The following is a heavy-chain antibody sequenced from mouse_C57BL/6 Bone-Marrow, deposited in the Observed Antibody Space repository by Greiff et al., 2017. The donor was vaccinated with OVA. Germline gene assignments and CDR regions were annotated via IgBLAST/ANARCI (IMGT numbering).Heavy chain of an antibody. Sequence: QVQLQQSGAELAKPGASVKLSCKASGYTFTSYWMHWVKQRPGQGLEWIGYINPSSGYTKYNQKFKDKATLTADKSSRTAYMQLSSLTYEDSAVYYCARRIYYDYDDYFDYWGQGTTLTVSS. CDR3: ARRIYYDYDDYFDY. D-gene: IGHD2-4*01. V-gene: IGHV1-7*01. CDR2: INPSSGYT. J-gene: IGHJ2*01. CDR1: GYTFTSYW.